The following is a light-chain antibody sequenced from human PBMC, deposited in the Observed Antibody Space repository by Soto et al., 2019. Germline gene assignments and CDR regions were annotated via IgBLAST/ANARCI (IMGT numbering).Light chain of an antibody. CDR1: QSLLFRNGYNA. CDR3: LQDLKPPWT. V-gene: IGKV2-28*01. Sequence: DIVMTQSPLSLPVTPGEPASISCRSSQSLLFRNGYNALDWYLQKPGQSPQLLIYLGSNRASGVPDRFSGSGSGTDFTLTISRVEAEDVGIYYCLQDLKPPWTFGQGTKVEIK. J-gene: IGKJ1*01. CDR2: LGS.